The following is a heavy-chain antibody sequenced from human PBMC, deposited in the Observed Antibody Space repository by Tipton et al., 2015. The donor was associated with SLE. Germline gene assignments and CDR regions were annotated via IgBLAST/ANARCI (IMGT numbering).Heavy chain of an antibody. Sequence: LRLSCAVSGYSISSGYYWGWIRQPPGKGLEWIGSIYHSGSTYYHPSPKSRVTISVDTSKNQFSLNLSSVTAADTAVYYCARDLTIFGVVRDYWGQGTLVTVSS. CDR3: ARDLTIFGVVRDY. J-gene: IGHJ4*02. D-gene: IGHD3-3*01. V-gene: IGHV4-38-2*02. CDR1: GYSISSGYY. CDR2: IYHSGST.